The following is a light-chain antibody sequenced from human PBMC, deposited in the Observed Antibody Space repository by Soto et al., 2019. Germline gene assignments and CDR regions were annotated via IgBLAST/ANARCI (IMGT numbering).Light chain of an antibody. CDR1: QVISSW. J-gene: IGKJ4*01. CDR3: QQASTFPFT. Sequence: DIQMTQSPSSLAASVGDRVTITCRASQVISSWLVWYQQKPGHAPKLLIYAASNLQSGVPSRFSGSASGTEFTLPISSLQPEDFATYYCQQASTFPFTFCGGTEVQIK. CDR2: AAS. V-gene: IGKV1-12*01.